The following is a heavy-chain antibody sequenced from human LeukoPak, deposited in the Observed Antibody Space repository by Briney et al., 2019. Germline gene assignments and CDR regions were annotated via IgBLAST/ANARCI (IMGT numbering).Heavy chain of an antibody. CDR3: ARDGRTDFWSGPDAFDI. CDR2: IYYSGST. D-gene: IGHD3-3*01. V-gene: IGHV4-59*11. CDR1: GGPISSHY. Sequence: PSETLSLTCTVSGGPISSHYWSWIRQPPGKGLEWIGYIYYSGSTNYNPSLKSRVTISVDTSKNQFSLKLSSVTAADTAVYYCARDGRTDFWSGPDAFDIWGQGTMVTVSS. J-gene: IGHJ3*02.